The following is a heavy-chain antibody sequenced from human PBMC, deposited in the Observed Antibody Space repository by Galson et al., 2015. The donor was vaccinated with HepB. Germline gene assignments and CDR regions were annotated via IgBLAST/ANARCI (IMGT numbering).Heavy chain of an antibody. CDR1: GFTFSSYW. CDR2: INSDGSST. Sequence: SLRLSCAASGFTFSSYWMHWVRQAPGKGLVWVSRINSDGSSTSYADSVKGRFTISRDNAKNTLYLQMNSLRAEDTAVYYCARALYDYVWGSYPPTFYGMDVWGQGTTVTVSS. D-gene: IGHD3-16*02. V-gene: IGHV3-74*01. J-gene: IGHJ6*02. CDR3: ARALYDYVWGSYPPTFYGMDV.